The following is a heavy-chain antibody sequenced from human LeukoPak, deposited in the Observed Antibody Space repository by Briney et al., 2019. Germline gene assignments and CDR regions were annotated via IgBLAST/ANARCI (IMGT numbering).Heavy chain of an antibody. CDR1: GGSISSGSYY. CDR3: ASSIGSEYNWNEDYYYYMDV. Sequence: SETLSLTCTVSGGSISSGSYYWSWIRQPAGKGLEWIGRIYTSGSTNYNPSLKSRVTISVDTSKNQFSLKLSSVTAADTAVYYCASSIGSEYNWNEDYYYYMDVWGKGTTVTVSS. D-gene: IGHD1-20*01. J-gene: IGHJ6*03. CDR2: IYTSGST. V-gene: IGHV4-61*02.